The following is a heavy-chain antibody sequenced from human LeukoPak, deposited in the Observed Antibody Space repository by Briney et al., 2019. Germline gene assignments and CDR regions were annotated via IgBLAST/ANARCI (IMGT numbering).Heavy chain of an antibody. Sequence: PSETLSLTCTVSGGSFSGYYWSWIRQPPGKGLEWIGEINHSGSTNYNPSLKSRVTISVDTSKNQFSLKLSSVTAADTAVYYCARGFQWFGELSGFDYWGQGTLVTVSS. J-gene: IGHJ4*02. CDR1: GGSFSGYY. CDR3: ARGFQWFGELSGFDY. D-gene: IGHD3-10*01. V-gene: IGHV4-34*01. CDR2: INHSGST.